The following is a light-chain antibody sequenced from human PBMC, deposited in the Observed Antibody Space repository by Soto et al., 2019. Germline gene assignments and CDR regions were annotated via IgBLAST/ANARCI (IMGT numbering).Light chain of an antibody. Sequence: DIQMTQSPSSLSASVGDRVTIFCRASQSIDIYLNWYQQKPGKAPKLLIYAASSFPSGVPSRFSGSGSGTDCRLTSSRLQPEVVATYFWQQSDRNPFTFGPGTRVEIK. J-gene: IGKJ3*01. CDR3: QQSDRNPFT. V-gene: IGKV1-39*01. CDR1: QSIDIY. CDR2: AAS.